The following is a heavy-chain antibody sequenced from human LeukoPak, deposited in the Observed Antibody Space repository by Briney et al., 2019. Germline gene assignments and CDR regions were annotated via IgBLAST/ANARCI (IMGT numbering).Heavy chain of an antibody. CDR1: GFTFSSYA. CDR3: ARERGVIELNWFDP. J-gene: IGHJ5*02. D-gene: IGHD3-10*01. Sequence: GGSLRLSCAASGFTFSSYAMHWVRQAPGKGLEWVAVISYDGSNKYYADSVKGRFTISRDNSKNTLYLQMNSLRAEDTAVYYCARERGVIELNWFDPWGQGTLVTVSS. V-gene: IGHV3-30-3*01. CDR2: ISYDGSNK.